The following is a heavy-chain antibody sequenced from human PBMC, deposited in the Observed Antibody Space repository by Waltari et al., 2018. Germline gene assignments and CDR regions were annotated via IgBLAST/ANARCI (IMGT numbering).Heavy chain of an antibody. CDR3: ARAQLTMARNLDL. J-gene: IGHJ2*01. D-gene: IGHD3-10*01. V-gene: IGHV3-74*01. Sequence: EVQLVESGGGLVQPGGSLGLTCVTSGFTFSSYWMHWVRQVPGKGLVGVSRINSDGSTTSYADSVKGRFTISRDNAKNTLYLQMNSLRADDTSVYYCARAQLTMARNLDLWGRGTLVTVSS. CDR2: INSDGSTT. CDR1: GFTFSSYW.